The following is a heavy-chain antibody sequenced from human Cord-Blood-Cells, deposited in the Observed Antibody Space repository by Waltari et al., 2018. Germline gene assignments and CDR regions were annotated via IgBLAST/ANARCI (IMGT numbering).Heavy chain of an antibody. V-gene: IGHV1-69*01. CDR1: GGTFSSYA. CDR2: IIPIFGTA. D-gene: IGHD5-12*01. CDR3: ARDRGDGYNHWYFDL. Sequence: QVQLVQYGAEGKKPGYAVKVSCKASGGTFSSYAISWVRQAPGQGLEWMGGIIPIFGTANYAQKFQGRVTITADESTSTAYMELSSLRSEDTAVYYCARDRGDGYNHWYFDLWGRGTLVTVSS. J-gene: IGHJ2*01.